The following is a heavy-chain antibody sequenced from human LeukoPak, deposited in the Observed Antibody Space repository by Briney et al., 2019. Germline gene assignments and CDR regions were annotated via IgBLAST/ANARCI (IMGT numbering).Heavy chain of an antibody. CDR3: ARDCEWCGSGSYPTLLFRYYGMDV. CDR2: ISSSSSTI. D-gene: IGHD3-10*01. V-gene: IGHV3-48*01. CDR1: GFTFSSYS. J-gene: IGHJ6*02. Sequence: GGSLRLSCAASGFTFSSYSMNWVRQAPGKGLEWVSYISSSSSTIYYADSVKGRFTISRDNAKNSLYLQMNSLRAGDTAVYYCARDCEWCGSGSYPTLLFRYYGMDVWGQGTTVTVSS.